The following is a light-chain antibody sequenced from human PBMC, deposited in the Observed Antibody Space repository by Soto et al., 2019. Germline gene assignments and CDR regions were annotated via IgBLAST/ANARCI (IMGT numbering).Light chain of an antibody. CDR3: QKYNIAPHT. CDR1: QDISNY. Sequence: DIQMTQSPSSLSASVGDRVTITCRTSQDISNYLAWYQQKPGKVPKLLIYAASTLQSGVPSRFSGGGSGTDFSRTISSLHPEDVATYYCQKYNIAPHTFGGGTKVEIQ. CDR2: AAS. V-gene: IGKV1-27*01. J-gene: IGKJ4*01.